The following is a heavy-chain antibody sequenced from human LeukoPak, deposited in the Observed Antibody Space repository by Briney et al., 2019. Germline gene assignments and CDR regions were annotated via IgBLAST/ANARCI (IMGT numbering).Heavy chain of an antibody. D-gene: IGHD3-10*01. Sequence: ASVKVSCKASGYTFTSYGISWVRQAPGQGLEWMGWISAYNGNTNYAQKLQGRVTMTTDTSTSTAYMEVRGLRSDDTAVYYCARVLMGKYYYGSGSSSWFDPWGQGTLVTVSS. CDR3: ARVLMGKYYYGSGSSSWFDP. J-gene: IGHJ5*02. CDR2: ISAYNGNT. V-gene: IGHV1-18*01. CDR1: GYTFTSYG.